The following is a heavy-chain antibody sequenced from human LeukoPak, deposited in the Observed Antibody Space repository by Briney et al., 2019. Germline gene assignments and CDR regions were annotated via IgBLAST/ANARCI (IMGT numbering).Heavy chain of an antibody. CDR2: ISAYNGNT. V-gene: IGHV1-18*04. Sequence: ASVKVSCKASGYTFTSYGISWVRQAPGQGLEWMGWISAYNGNTNYAQKLQGRVTMTTDTSTSTAYMELRSLRSDDTAVYYCARDLGLVVPAAISVYWGQGTLVTVSS. CDR3: ARDLGLVVPAAISVY. CDR1: GYTFTSYG. J-gene: IGHJ4*02. D-gene: IGHD2-2*01.